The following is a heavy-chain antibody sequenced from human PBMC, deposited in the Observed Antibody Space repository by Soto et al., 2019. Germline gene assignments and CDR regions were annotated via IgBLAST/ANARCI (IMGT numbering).Heavy chain of an antibody. CDR2: ISASGGRT. CDR1: GFTFSSDA. D-gene: IGHD2-21*02. Sequence: EVQLLESGGDLVQPGGSLRLSCAASGFTFSSDAMSWVRQAPGKGLEWVSGISASGGRTYYADSVKGRFTISRDNSKNTLYLQMNRLRAEDTAVYYCAKVMGAPIGFFDYWGQGTLVTVSS. J-gene: IGHJ4*02. V-gene: IGHV3-23*01. CDR3: AKVMGAPIGFFDY.